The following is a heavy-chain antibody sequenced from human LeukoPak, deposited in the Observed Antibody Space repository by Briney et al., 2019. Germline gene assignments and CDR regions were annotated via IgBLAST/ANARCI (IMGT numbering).Heavy chain of an antibody. CDR2: IYYSGST. V-gene: IGHV4-59*01. CDR1: GGSISSYY. D-gene: IGHD3-3*01. J-gene: IGHJ6*02. CDR3: ARSGDYDFWSGYYVSGYYYYYYGMDV. Sequence: PSETLSLTCTVSGGSISSYYWSWIRQPPGKGLEWIGYIYYSGSTNYNPSLKSRVTISVDTSKNQFSLKLSSVTAADTAVYYCARSGDYDFWSGYYVSGYYYYYYGMDVWGQGTTVTVSS.